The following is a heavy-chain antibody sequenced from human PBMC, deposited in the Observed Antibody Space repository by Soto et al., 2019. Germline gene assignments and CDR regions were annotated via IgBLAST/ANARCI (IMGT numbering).Heavy chain of an antibody. V-gene: IGHV4-4*07. Sequence: KPSETLSLTCTVSGGSISSYYWSWIRQPAGKGLEWIGRIYTSGSTNYNPSLKSRVTMSVDTSKNQFSLKLSSVTAADTAVYYCARAYYDILTGYYYYGMDVWGQGTTVTVSS. CDR3: ARAYYDILTGYYYYGMDV. CDR2: IYTSGST. J-gene: IGHJ6*02. CDR1: GGSISSYY. D-gene: IGHD3-9*01.